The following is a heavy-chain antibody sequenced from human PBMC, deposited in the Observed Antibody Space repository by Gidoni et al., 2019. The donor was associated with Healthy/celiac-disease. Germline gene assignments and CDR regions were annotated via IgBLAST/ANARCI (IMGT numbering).Heavy chain of an antibody. V-gene: IGHV3-23*01. CDR3: AKGGGLIRVVVVTAIQWFDY. CDR2: ISGCGGST. J-gene: IGHJ5*01. Sequence: EVQLLESGGGLVQPGGSLRLSGAASGFAVSSYAMSWVRQAPGKGLEWVSAISGCGGSTYYADSVKGRFTISRDNSKNTLYLQMNSLRAEDTAVYYCAKGGGLIRVVVVTAIQWFDYWGQGTLVTVSS. CDR1: GFAVSSYA. D-gene: IGHD2-21*02.